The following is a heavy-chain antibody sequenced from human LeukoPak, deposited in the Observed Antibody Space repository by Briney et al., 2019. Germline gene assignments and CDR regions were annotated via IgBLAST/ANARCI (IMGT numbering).Heavy chain of an antibody. Sequence: GGSLRLSCAASGFTFDDYAMHWVRQAPGKGLEWVSAISGSGGSTYYADSVKGRFTISRDNSKNTLYLQMNSLRAEDTAVYYCAKSILVRSAVAGTLSYDDWGQGTLVTVSS. CDR2: ISGSGGST. V-gene: IGHV3-23*01. CDR3: AKSILVRSAVAGTLSYDD. CDR1: GFTFDDYA. D-gene: IGHD6-19*01. J-gene: IGHJ4*02.